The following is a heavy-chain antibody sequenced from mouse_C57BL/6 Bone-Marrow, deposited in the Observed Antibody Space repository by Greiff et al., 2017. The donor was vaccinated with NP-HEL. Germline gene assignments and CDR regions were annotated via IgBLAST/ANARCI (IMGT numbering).Heavy chain of an antibody. Sequence: EVQLQESGAELVRPGASVKLSCTASGFNIKDDYMHWVKQRPEQGLEWIGWIDPENGDAEYASKFQGKATITADTSSNTAYLQLSSLTSEDTAVYYGTTGWYFDVWGTGTTVTVSS. J-gene: IGHJ1*03. CDR3: TTGWYFDV. CDR1: GFNIKDDY. V-gene: IGHV14-4*01. CDR2: IDPENGDA.